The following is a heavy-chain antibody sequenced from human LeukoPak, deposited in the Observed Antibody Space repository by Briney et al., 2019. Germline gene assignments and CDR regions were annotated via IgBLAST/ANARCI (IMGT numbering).Heavy chain of an antibody. J-gene: IGHJ3*02. CDR1: GGSINSYY. V-gene: IGHV4-59*01. D-gene: IGHD5-12*01. CDR2: IYYSGST. CDR3: ARARSAYEPDVPFDI. Sequence: ASETLSLTCIVSGGSINSYYWSWIRQPPGKGLEWIGYIYYSGSTSESTNYNPSLKSRVTMTVDTSKNQFSLRLSSVTAADTAMYYCARARSAYEPDVPFDIWGQGTMVTVSS.